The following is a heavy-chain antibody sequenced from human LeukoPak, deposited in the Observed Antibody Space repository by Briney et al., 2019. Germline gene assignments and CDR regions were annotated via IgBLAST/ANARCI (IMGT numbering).Heavy chain of an antibody. V-gene: IGHV1-18*01. CDR3: ARDFMSYMDV. CDR2: ISAYNGNT. CDR1: GYTFTTYG. Sequence: ASVKVSCKTSGYTFTTYGISWVRQAPGQGLEWMGWISAYNGNTNYAQKFQGRVTMTTDTSTNTAYMELRSLRSDDTAVYYCARDFMSYMDVWGKGTTVTVSS. J-gene: IGHJ6*03.